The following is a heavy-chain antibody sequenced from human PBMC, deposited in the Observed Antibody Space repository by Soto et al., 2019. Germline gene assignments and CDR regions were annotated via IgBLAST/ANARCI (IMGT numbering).Heavy chain of an antibody. Sequence: QVQLQESGPGLVKPSETLSLTCTVSGGSMNTNYWTWIRQPPGKGLEWMGYIYYSGTTNYNPSLKSRVTISVGTSKNQFFLKLSSVTAADTAIYFCARDAEYSSGGSYWHFDVWGRGTQVTVSS. CDR1: GGSMNTNY. D-gene: IGHD5-18*01. V-gene: IGHV4-59*01. J-gene: IGHJ2*01. CDR2: IYYSGTT. CDR3: ARDAEYSSGGSYWHFDV.